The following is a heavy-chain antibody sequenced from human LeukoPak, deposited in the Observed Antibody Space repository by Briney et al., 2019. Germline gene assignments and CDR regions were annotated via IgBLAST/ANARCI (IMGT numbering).Heavy chain of an antibody. CDR1: GFIFSNYA. Sequence: PGGSLRLSCAASGFIFSNYAMSWVRQAPGKGLEWVSAIGGRDSGTYYADSVRGRFTVSRDDPKNTLYLQVNTLRAEDTAVYYCAKWGDYDILTGYYDSDYWGQGTLVTVSS. J-gene: IGHJ4*02. CDR3: AKWGDYDILTGYYDSDY. CDR2: IGGRDSGT. D-gene: IGHD3-9*01. V-gene: IGHV3-23*01.